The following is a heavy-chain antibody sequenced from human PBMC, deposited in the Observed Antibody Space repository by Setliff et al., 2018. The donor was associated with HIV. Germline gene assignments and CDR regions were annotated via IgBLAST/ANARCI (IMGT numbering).Heavy chain of an antibody. CDR2: IYSSAST. J-gene: IGHJ3*02. CDR3: ARVGDYGAFDI. D-gene: IGHD4-17*01. Sequence: PSETLSLTCTVSGGSISSGSYYWSWIRQPAVKGLEWIGRIYSSASTNYNPSLNSRVIISVDTSRNQFSLRLSSVAAADTAMYYRARVGDYGAFDIWGQGTMVTVSS. V-gene: IGHV4-61*02. CDR1: GGSISSGSYY.